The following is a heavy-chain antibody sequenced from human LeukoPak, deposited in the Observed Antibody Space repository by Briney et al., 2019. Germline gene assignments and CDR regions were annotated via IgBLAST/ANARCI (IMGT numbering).Heavy chain of an antibody. D-gene: IGHD3-10*01. V-gene: IGHV3-74*01. CDR1: GFTFTKYS. J-gene: IGHJ4*02. CDR2: INNEGNDT. CDR3: ARGIYGNFDY. Sequence: PGGSLRLSCAASGFTFTKYSMHWVRQVPRKGLIWVSSINNEGNDTNYADSVRGRFTISRDNAKNTLFLQMKSLRAEDTAVYYCARGIYGNFDYWGQGTLVTVSS.